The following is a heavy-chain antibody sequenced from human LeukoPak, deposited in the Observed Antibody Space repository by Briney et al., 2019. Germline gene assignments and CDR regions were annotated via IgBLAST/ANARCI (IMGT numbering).Heavy chain of an antibody. CDR1: GFTFEGYG. Sequence: PGGSLRLSCAASGFTFEGYGVSWVRQAPGKGLEWVSGINWDGGSIGYADSVKGRFTISRDNAKKSVYLQMNSLRAGDTALYYCARGYYTFDYWGHGTLVTVSS. J-gene: IGHJ4*01. V-gene: IGHV3-20*04. CDR3: ARGYYTFDY. D-gene: IGHD3-3*01. CDR2: INWDGGSI.